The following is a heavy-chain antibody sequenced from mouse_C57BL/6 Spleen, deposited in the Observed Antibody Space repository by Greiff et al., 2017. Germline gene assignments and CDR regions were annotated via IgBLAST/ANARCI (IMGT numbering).Heavy chain of an antibody. J-gene: IGHJ1*03. CDR2: INPNYGTT. CDR1: GYSFTDYN. Sequence: VQLKESGPELVKPGASVKISCKASGYSFTDYNMNWVKQSNGKSLEWIGVINPNYGTTSYNQKFTGKATLTVDQSSSTAYMQLNSLTSEDSAVYYCARSVFYYGSTHWYFDVWGTGTTVTVSS. V-gene: IGHV1-39*01. CDR3: ARSVFYYGSTHWYFDV. D-gene: IGHD1-1*01.